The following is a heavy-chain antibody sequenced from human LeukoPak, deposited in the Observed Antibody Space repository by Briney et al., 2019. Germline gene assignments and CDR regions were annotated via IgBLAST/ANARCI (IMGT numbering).Heavy chain of an antibody. CDR2: IYYNWAT. D-gene: IGHD1-26*01. V-gene: IGHV4-38-2*01. CDR1: ADSISSGYY. Sequence: TSETLSLTSAVPADSISSGYYWGWIRQLPGNGLDWLGSIYYNWATHYNPSHNKRFTTSVDTSKTLFSLTPNSVAAPDTTDNYSARLGYSGSYYKGWYFDLGGRGTLVTVSS. J-gene: IGHJ2*01. CDR3: ARLGYSGSYYKGWYFDL.